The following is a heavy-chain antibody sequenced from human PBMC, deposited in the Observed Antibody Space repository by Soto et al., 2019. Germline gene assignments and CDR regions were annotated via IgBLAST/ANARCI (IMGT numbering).Heavy chain of an antibody. CDR3: ARENPTRGGGAFDI. D-gene: IGHD3-16*01. CDR1: GFTFSSYS. J-gene: IGHJ3*02. CDR2: ISSSSNTI. Sequence: EVQLVESGGGLVQPGGSLRLSCAASGFTFSSYSMNWVRQAPGKGLEWVSYISSSSNTIYYADSVKGRFTISRDNAKNSLYLQMNRLRAEDTAVYHCARENPTRGGGAFDIWGPGTMVTVSS. V-gene: IGHV3-48*01.